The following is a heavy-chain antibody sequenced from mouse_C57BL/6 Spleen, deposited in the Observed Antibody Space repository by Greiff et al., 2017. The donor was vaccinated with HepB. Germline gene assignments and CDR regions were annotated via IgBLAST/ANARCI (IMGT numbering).Heavy chain of an antibody. Sequence: DVHLVESGEGLVKPGGSLKLSCAASGFTFSSYAMSWVRQTPEKRLEWVAYISSGGDYIYYADTVKGRFTISRDNARNTLYLQMSSLKSEDTAMYYCTRDHDYDAWFAYWGQGTLVTVSA. CDR2: ISSGGDYI. CDR1: GFTFSSYA. V-gene: IGHV5-9-1*02. J-gene: IGHJ3*01. D-gene: IGHD2-4*01. CDR3: TRDHDYDAWFAY.